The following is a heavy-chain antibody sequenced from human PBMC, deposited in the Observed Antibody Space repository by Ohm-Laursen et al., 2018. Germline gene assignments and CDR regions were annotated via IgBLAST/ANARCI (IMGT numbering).Heavy chain of an antibody. CDR3: AKNHYYDSSGYYYADY. Sequence: SLRLSCAAPGFTFSSYGMHWVRQAPGKGLEWVAVISYDGSNKYYADSVKGRFTISRDNSKNTLYLQMNSLRAEDTAVYYCAKNHYYDSSGYYYADYWGQGTLVTVSS. D-gene: IGHD3-22*01. CDR2: ISYDGSNK. V-gene: IGHV3-30*18. CDR1: GFTFSSYG. J-gene: IGHJ4*02.